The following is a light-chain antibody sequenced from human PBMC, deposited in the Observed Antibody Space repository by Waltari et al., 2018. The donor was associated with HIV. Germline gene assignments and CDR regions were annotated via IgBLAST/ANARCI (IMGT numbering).Light chain of an antibody. J-gene: IGLJ2*01. V-gene: IGLV3-21*02. CDR3: QVWDSSSDHTRV. Sequence: SYVLTQPPSVSVAPGQTARITCGGNNIGSKSVHWYQQKPGQAPVLVVYGDSDRPSGIPEGFSGSNAGNTATLTISRVEAGYEADYYCQVWDSSSDHTRVFGGGTKLTVL. CDR2: GDS. CDR1: NIGSKS.